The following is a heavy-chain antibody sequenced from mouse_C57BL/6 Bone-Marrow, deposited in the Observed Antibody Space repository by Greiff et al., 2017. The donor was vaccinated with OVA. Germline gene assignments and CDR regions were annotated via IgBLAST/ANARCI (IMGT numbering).Heavy chain of an antibody. CDR1: GYTFTNYW. J-gene: IGHJ1*03. CDR3: ARRDLLQGYFDV. CDR2: IYPGGGYT. Sequence: QVTLKESGAELVRPGTSVKMSCKASGYTFTNYWIGWAKQRPGHGLEWIGDIYPGGGYTNYNEKFKGKATLTADKSSSTAYMQFSSLTSEDSAIYYCARRDLLQGYFDVWGTGTTVTVSS. V-gene: IGHV1-63*01. D-gene: IGHD1-1*01.